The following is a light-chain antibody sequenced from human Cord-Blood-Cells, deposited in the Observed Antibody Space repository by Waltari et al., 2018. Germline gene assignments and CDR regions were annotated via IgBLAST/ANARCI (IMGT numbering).Light chain of an antibody. V-gene: IGKV1-39*01. CDR1: QSISSY. Sequence: DIQMTQSPSSRSASVGDRVTITCRASQSISSYLNWYQQKPGKAPKRLIYAGSSLQSGVPSRFSGSGSGTDFTLTISSLQPEDFATYYCQQSYSTPPTFGQGTKVEIK. CDR3: QQSYSTPPT. J-gene: IGKJ1*01. CDR2: AGS.